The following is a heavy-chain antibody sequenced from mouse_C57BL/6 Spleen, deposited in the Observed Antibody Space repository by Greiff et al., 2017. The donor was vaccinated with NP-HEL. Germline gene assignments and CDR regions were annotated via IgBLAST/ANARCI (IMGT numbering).Heavy chain of an antibody. CDR3: ARGTAQATLDY. D-gene: IGHD3-2*02. CDR2: IDPSDSYT. Sequence: VQLQQPGAELVMPGASVKLSCKASGYTFTSYWMHWVKQRPGQGLEWIGEIDPSDSYTNYNQKFKGKSTLTVDKSSSTAYMQLSSLTSEDSAVYYCARGTAQATLDYWGQGTTLTVSS. V-gene: IGHV1-69*01. CDR1: GYTFTSYW. J-gene: IGHJ2*01.